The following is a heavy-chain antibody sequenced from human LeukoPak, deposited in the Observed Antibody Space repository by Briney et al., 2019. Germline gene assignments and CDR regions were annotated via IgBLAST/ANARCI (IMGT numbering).Heavy chain of an antibody. CDR2: IYSGGST. J-gene: IGHJ6*02. Sequence: SXXLSCAASGFTVSSNYMSWVRQAPGKGLEWVSVIYSGGSTYYSDSVKGRFTISRDSSKNTLYLQMNSLRAEDTAVYYCAGSPGMDVWGQGTTVTVSS. CDR1: GFTVSSNY. CDR3: AGSPGMDV. V-gene: IGHV3-66*01.